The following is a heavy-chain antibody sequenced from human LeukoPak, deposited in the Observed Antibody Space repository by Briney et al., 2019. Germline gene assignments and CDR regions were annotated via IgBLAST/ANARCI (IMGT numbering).Heavy chain of an antibody. CDR1: GFTFSRYS. Sequence: GGSLRLSCLASGFTFSRYSMKWVRQAPGKGLEWVSSISGSSNDKHYIDSVEGRFTISRDNAKNSLFLQMNSLRAKDTAVYYCVRAEGSSGSSEYFQHWGQGTLVTVSS. CDR3: VRAEGSSGSSEYFQH. J-gene: IGHJ1*01. D-gene: IGHD5-12*01. V-gene: IGHV3-21*01. CDR2: ISGSSNDK.